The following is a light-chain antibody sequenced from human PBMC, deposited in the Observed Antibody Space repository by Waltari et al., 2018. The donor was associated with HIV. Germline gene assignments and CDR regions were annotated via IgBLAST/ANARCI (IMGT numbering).Light chain of an antibody. J-gene: IGLJ3*02. CDR3: CSYGGDNTFV. Sequence: QSALTQPASVSESLGPSITIYCTGGGSDVGNFNFVSWYQQRPGKAPRLMIYDDLKRPSGVSTRFSASKSGNTASLTISGLQVEDEADYYCCSYGGDNTFVFGGGTTVTVL. V-gene: IGLV2-23*02. CDR2: DDL. CDR1: GSDVGNFNF.